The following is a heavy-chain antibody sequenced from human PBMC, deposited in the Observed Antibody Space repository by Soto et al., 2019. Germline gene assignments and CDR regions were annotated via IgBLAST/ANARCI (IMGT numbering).Heavy chain of an antibody. CDR2: IYYSGST. CDR3: ARESKYDTSGYPPWFAP. D-gene: IGHD3-22*01. J-gene: IGHJ5*02. CDR1: VASISSGGYY. Sequence: QVQLQESGPGLVKPSQTLSLTCTVSVASISSGGYYWSWIRQHPGEGLEWIGYIYYSGSTSYNPSLQRRVTISVDTSKNQFSLQLSSVTDADTAVYYCARESKYDTSGYPPWFAPWGQGTLVTVSS. V-gene: IGHV4-31*03.